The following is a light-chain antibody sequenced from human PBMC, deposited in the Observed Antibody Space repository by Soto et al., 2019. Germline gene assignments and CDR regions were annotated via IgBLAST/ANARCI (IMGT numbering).Light chain of an antibody. CDR1: SSNIGSNS. CDR3: AAWDDSLNGREV. Sequence: QSVLTQPPSASGTPGQRVTISCSGSSSNIGSNSVNWYQQLPGAAPKLLIYSNNQRPSGVPDRFSGSKSGTSASLAISGLQSEDEADYYCAAWDDSLNGREVFGTGIKVTVL. V-gene: IGLV1-44*01. CDR2: SNN. J-gene: IGLJ1*01.